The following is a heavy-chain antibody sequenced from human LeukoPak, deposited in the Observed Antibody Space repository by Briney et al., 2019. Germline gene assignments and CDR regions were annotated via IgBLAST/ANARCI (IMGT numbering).Heavy chain of an antibody. CDR3: ARQGKYCSGGSCYENWYFDL. Sequence: PSETLSLTCTVSGGSISSSSYYWGWIRQPPGKGLEWIGSIYYSVSTYYNPSLKSRVTISVDTSKNQFSLKLSSVTAADTAVYYCARQGKYCSGGSCYENWYFDLWGRGTLVTVSS. CDR1: GGSISSSSYY. D-gene: IGHD2-15*01. CDR2: IYYSVST. J-gene: IGHJ2*01. V-gene: IGHV4-39*01.